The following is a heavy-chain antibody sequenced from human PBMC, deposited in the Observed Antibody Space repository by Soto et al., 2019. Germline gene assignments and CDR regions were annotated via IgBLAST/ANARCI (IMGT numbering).Heavy chain of an antibody. J-gene: IGHJ4*02. V-gene: IGHV3-23*01. D-gene: IGHD6-19*01. Sequence: GGSLRLSCAASGFTFSSYAMSWVRQAPGKGLKWVSAISGSGGSTYYADSVKGRFTISRDNSKNTLYLQMNSLRAEDTAVYYCAKVEQWLVPGALGYFDYWGQGTLVTVSS. CDR2: ISGSGGST. CDR1: GFTFSSYA. CDR3: AKVEQWLVPGALGYFDY.